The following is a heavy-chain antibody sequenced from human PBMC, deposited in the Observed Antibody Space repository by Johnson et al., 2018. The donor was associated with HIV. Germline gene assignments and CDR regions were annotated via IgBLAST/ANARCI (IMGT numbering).Heavy chain of an antibody. CDR2: IWYDGSNK. CDR3: ARGVDGAFDI. Sequence: QVQLVESGGGVVQPGRSLRLSCAASGFTFSSYAMHWVRQAPGKGLDWVAVIWYDGSNKYYADSVKGRFTISRDNSKNTLYLQMNSLRAEDTAVYYCARGVDGAFDIWGQGTMVTVSS. D-gene: IGHD3-10*01. V-gene: IGHV3-30*04. CDR1: GFTFSSYA. J-gene: IGHJ3*02.